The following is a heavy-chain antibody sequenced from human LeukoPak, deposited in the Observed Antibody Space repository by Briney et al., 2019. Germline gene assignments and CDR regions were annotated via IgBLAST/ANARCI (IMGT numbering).Heavy chain of an antibody. J-gene: IGHJ4*02. D-gene: IGHD6-19*01. CDR1: GFTFSSYA. CDR2: ISGSGGST. Sequence: RPGGSLRLSCAASGFTFSSYAMSWVRQAPGKGLEWVSAISGSGGSTYYADSVKGRFTISRDNSKNTLYLQMNSLRAEDTAVYYCAKSSGWHEASDYWGQGALVTVSS. CDR3: AKSSGWHEASDY. V-gene: IGHV3-23*01.